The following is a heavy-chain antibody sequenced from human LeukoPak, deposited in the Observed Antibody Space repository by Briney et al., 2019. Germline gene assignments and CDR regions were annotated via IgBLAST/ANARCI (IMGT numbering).Heavy chain of an antibody. CDR3: ATRLRSFPFDP. J-gene: IGHJ5*02. CDR2: INHSGST. Sequence: SETLSLTCTVSGGSINYYYWSWIRQPPGKGLEWIGEINHSGSTNYNPSLKSRVTISVDTSKNQFSLKLSSVTAADTAVYYCATRLRSFPFDPWGQGTLVTVSS. D-gene: IGHD3-3*01. CDR1: GGSINYYY. V-gene: IGHV4-34*01.